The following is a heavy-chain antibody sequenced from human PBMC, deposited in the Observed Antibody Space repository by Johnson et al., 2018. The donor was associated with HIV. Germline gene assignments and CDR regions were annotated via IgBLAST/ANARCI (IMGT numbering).Heavy chain of an antibody. V-gene: IGHV3-30-3*01. CDR2: ISYDGSNK. Sequence: QVQLVESGGGVVRPGRSLRLSCAASGFAFSDYAIHWVRQAPGKGLEWVAVISYDGSNKYYADSVQGRFTVSRDISKNTLYLQMNSLRAEDTAVYYCAKGDKSQGQQLVLGAFDIWGQGTMVTVSS. J-gene: IGHJ3*02. D-gene: IGHD6-13*01. CDR1: GFAFSDYA. CDR3: AKGDKSQGQQLVLGAFDI.